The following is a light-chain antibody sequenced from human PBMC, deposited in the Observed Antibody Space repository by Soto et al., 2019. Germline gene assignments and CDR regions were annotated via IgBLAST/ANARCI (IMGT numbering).Light chain of an antibody. V-gene: IGLV2-23*02. CDR3: CSYGGSRAV. J-gene: IGLJ7*01. CDR2: EVT. Sequence: QSVLTQPASVSGSPGQSITISCTGTSSDVGSHNLVSWYQQHPGQAPKLMIYEVTKRPIGVSTLFSASKSGNTASLTISGLQAEDEADYYCCSYGGSRAVFGGGTQLTVL. CDR1: SSDVGSHNL.